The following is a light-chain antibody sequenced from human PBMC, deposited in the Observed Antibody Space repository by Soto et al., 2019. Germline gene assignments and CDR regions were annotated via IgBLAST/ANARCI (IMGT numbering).Light chain of an antibody. Sequence: DIQMTQSPSTLSGSVGERVTITCRASQTISSWLAWYQQKPGKAPTLLIFDASSLESGTPSRFSGRRSGTQFTLTINGLQPDDFATYYCQQYDNYKPLTFGGGTKVDI. CDR1: QTISSW. CDR3: QQYDNYKPLT. J-gene: IGKJ4*01. V-gene: IGKV1-5*01. CDR2: DAS.